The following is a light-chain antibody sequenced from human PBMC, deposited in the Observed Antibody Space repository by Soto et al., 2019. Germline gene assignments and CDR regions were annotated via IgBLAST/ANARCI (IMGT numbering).Light chain of an antibody. CDR2: AAS. J-gene: IGKJ4*01. Sequence: DIQMTQSPSSLSASVGDRVTITCRASQSISSYLNWYQQKPGKAPKLLIYAASSLQSGVPSRFSGSGSGTDFTLTISSLQPEDFATYYCQQSYSTPRIFGVGTKVEIK. CDR1: QSISSY. CDR3: QQSYSTPRI. V-gene: IGKV1-39*01.